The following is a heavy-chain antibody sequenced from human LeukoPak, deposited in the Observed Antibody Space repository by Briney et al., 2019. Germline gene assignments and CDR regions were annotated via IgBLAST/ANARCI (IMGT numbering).Heavy chain of an antibody. D-gene: IGHD3-16*02. CDR3: ARGNRRNDYVWASYRYSGDVFDI. J-gene: IGHJ3*02. Sequence: SETLSLTCTVSGGSISGYYWNWIRQTPGKGLEWIGYVYSSGTTKYNAALKRRVTISVDTSKNQFSLKMNSVTAADTAVYYCARGNRRNDYVWASYRYSGDVFDIWGQGTIVTVSS. V-gene: IGHV4-59*08. CDR2: VYSSGTT. CDR1: GGSISGYY.